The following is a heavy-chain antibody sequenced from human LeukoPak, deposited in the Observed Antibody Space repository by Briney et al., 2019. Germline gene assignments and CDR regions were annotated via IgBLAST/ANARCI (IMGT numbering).Heavy chain of an antibody. CDR2: ISDSGFSS. J-gene: IGHJ4*02. CDR3: ARLHYDVLTGPFDY. V-gene: IGHV3-23*01. Sequence: PGGSLRLSCAASGFTFSSYAMSWVRQAPGKRLEWVSAISDSGFSSYYADSVKGRFTISRENSKNTLWLQMNSLRAEDTAVYYCARLHYDVLTGPFDYWGQGTLVTVSS. D-gene: IGHD3-9*01. CDR1: GFTFSSYA.